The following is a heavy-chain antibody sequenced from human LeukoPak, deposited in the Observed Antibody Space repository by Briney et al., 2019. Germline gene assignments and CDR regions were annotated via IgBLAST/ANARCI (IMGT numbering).Heavy chain of an antibody. Sequence: GGSLRLSCADSGFTFSRYWMHWVRQTPGKGLVWVSCISADVSVTRYADSVKGRFTISRDNTKSTLYLQMHSLRAEDTAVYYCATAGGDGSRMGFDPWGQGTLVTVSS. CDR3: ATAGGDGSRMGFDP. J-gene: IGHJ5*02. CDR2: ISADVSVT. CDR1: GFTFSRYW. D-gene: IGHD2-15*01. V-gene: IGHV3-74*01.